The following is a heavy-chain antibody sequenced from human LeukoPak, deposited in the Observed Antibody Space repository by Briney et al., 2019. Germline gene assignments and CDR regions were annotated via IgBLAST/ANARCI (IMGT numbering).Heavy chain of an antibody. V-gene: IGHV6-1*01. CDR2: TYYRSKWYN. CDR3: ARYLGFSSSWPDLYFDY. D-gene: IGHD6-13*01. J-gene: IGHJ4*02. Sequence: SQTLSLTCAISGDSVSSNSAAWNWIRQSPSRGLEWLGRTYYRSKWYNDYAVSVKSRITINPDTSKNQFSLQLNSVTPEDTALYYCARYLGFSSSWPDLYFDYWGQGTLVTVSS. CDR1: GDSVSSNSAA.